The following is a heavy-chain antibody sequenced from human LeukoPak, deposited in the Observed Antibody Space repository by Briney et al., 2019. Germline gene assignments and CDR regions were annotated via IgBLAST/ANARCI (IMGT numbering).Heavy chain of an antibody. D-gene: IGHD5-24*01. J-gene: IGHJ3*02. Sequence: SDTLSLTCTVSGGSISSSDYYWGWIRQPPGKGLEWIGIVYYGGSTHYNPSHKGRVTLSVDTSKNQFSLKPTSVTAADTAVYYCARPVEMATINDAFDIWGQGTLVTVSS. CDR1: GGSISSSDYY. CDR3: ARPVEMATINDAFDI. V-gene: IGHV4-39*01. CDR2: VYYGGST.